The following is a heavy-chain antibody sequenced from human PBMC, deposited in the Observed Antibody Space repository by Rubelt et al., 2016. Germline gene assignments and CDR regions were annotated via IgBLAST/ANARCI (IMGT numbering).Heavy chain of an antibody. CDR1: GGSFSGYY. J-gene: IGHJ4*02. Sequence: QVQLQQWGAGLLKPSETLSLTCAVYGGSFSGYYWSWIRQPPGKGLEWIGEINHSGSTNYNPSLKSRVTISVDTSKNQFSLKLSSVTAADTAVYYCARGRGRVGAPLLDWGQGTLVTVSS. CDR2: INHSGST. D-gene: IGHD1-26*01. CDR3: ARGRGRVGAPLLD. V-gene: IGHV4-34*01.